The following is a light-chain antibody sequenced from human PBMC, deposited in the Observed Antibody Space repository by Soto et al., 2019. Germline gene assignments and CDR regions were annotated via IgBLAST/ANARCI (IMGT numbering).Light chain of an antibody. CDR3: QQYNDYSAT. CDR2: DVS. J-gene: IGKJ1*01. V-gene: IGKV1-5*01. CDR1: QKSSPW. Sequence: DIEMVQSPSALSASVGDTVTITCRASQKSSPWLAWYQQKPVQAPKLRIYDVSSLKRGVPSRFSGSGSGTEFTLTIRSLRPDDFATYYCQQYNDYSATFGQGTKVEIK.